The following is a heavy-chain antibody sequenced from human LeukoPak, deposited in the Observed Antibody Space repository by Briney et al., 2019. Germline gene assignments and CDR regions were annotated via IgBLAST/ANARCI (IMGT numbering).Heavy chain of an antibody. V-gene: IGHV1-18*01. CDR3: ARGYSYGYSAGAA. D-gene: IGHD5-18*01. CDR2: ISAYNGNT. CDR1: GYTFTSYG. J-gene: IGHJ5*02. Sequence: ASVKLSCKASGYTFTSYGISWVRQAPGQGLEWMGWISAYNGNTNYAQKFQGRVTMTRDTSISTAYMELSRLRSDDTAVYYCARGYSYGYSAGAAWGQGTLVTVSS.